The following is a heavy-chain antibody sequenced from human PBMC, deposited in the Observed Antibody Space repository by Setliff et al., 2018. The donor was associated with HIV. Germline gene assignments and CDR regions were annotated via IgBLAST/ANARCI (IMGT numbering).Heavy chain of an antibody. CDR2: INAGNGDT. CDR1: GYTFTNYA. CDR3: ARHQAPYYGSSGYNPNWYFDL. D-gene: IGHD3-22*01. J-gene: IGHJ2*01. V-gene: IGHV1-3*01. Sequence: ASVKVSCKASGYTFTNYAIHWVRQAPGQRLEWMGWINAGNGDTKYSQKFQGRVTITTDKSTSTAYMELNSLGSEDTAVYYCARHQAPYYGSSGYNPNWYFDLWGRGTLVTVSS.